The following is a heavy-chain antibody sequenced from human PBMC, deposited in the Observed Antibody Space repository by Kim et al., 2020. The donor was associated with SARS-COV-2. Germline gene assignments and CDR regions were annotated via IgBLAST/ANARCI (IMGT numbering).Heavy chain of an antibody. Sequence: GGSLRLSCAASGFTFSSYSMNWVRQAPGKGLEWVSSISSSSSYIYYADSVKGRFTISRDNAKNSLYLQMNSLRAEDTAVYYCAVEMATIFGRVVWGQGTTVTVSS. D-gene: IGHD3-3*01. CDR2: ISSSSSYI. CDR1: GFTFSSYS. CDR3: AVEMATIFGRVV. V-gene: IGHV3-21*01. J-gene: IGHJ6*02.